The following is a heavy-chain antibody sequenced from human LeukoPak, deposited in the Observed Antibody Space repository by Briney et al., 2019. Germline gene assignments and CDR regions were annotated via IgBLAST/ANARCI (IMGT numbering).Heavy chain of an antibody. CDR2: FDPEDGET. CDR3: ATAGMATIMPLDY. D-gene: IGHD5-24*01. V-gene: IGHV1-24*01. CDR1: GYTLTELS. J-gene: IGHJ4*02. Sequence: ASGKVSCKVSGYTLTELSTHWVRQAPGKGLEWMGGFDPEDGETIYAQKFQGRVTMTEDTSTDTAYMELSSLRPEDTAVYYCATAGMATIMPLDYWGQGTLVTVSS.